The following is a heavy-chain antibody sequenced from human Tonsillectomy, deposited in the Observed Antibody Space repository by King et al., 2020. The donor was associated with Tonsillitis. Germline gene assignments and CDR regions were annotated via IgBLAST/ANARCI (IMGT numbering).Heavy chain of an antibody. CDR2: ILYDGTNK. Sequence: HVQLVESGGGVVQPGGSLRLSCAASGFTFSSYGIHWVRQAPGKGLEWVAIILYDGTNKYYADSVKGRFTISRDNSKNTLYLQMNSLRTEDTAVYYCAKDWEYRGSYPARNGDAFDIWGQGTLVTVSS. J-gene: IGHJ3*02. D-gene: IGHD1-26*01. V-gene: IGHV3-30*02. CDR1: GFTFSSYG. CDR3: AKDWEYRGSYPARNGDAFDI.